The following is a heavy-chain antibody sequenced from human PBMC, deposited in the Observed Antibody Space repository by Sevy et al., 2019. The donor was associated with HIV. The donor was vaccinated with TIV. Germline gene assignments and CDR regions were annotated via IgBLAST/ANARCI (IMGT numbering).Heavy chain of an antibody. J-gene: IGHJ4*02. CDR2: ISAYNGNT. V-gene: IGHV1-18*01. CDR1: GYTFTSYG. D-gene: IGHD6-13*01. CDR3: ARESGCSSSWYTGRYYFDY. Sequence: ASVKVSCKASGYTFTSYGISWVRQAPGQGLEWMGWISAYNGNTNYAQKLQGRVTMTTDTSTSIAYMELRSLRSDDTAVYYCARESGCSSSWYTGRYYFDYWGQGTLVTVSS.